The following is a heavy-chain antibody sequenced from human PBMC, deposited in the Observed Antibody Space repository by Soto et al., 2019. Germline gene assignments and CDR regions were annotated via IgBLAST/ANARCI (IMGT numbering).Heavy chain of an antibody. V-gene: IGHV5-51*01. Sequence: PGESLKISCKGSGYSFTSYWIGWVRQMPGKGLEWMGIIYPGDSDTRYSPSFQGQVTISADKSISTAYLQWSSLKASDTAMYYCARFFGYCSGGSCSDVNWFDPWGQGTLVTVSS. D-gene: IGHD2-15*01. CDR2: IYPGDSDT. CDR3: ARFFGYCSGGSCSDVNWFDP. J-gene: IGHJ5*02. CDR1: GYSFTSYW.